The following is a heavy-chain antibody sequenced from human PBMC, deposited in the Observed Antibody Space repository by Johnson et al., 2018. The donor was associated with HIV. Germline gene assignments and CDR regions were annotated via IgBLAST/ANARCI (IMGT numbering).Heavy chain of an antibody. CDR1: GFTFDQYV. J-gene: IGHJ3*02. V-gene: IGHV3-20*04. CDR3: TRSPVRYDSRGFYYDDAFDI. D-gene: IGHD3-22*01. Sequence: EVQLVESGGGVVRPGGSLRLSCAASGFTFDQYVMTWVRQIPGKGLEWVCGMGWHDGTTGYADSVKGRFTISRDNAKNSLYLQMTSLRAEDTALYYCTRSPVRYDSRGFYYDDAFDIWGQGTMVTVSS. CDR2: MGWHDGTT.